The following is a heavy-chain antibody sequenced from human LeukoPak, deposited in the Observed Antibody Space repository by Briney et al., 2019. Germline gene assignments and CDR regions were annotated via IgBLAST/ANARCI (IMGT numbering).Heavy chain of an antibody. D-gene: IGHD3-10*01. J-gene: IGHJ6*02. CDR1: GYTFTSYA. CDR2: INTNTGNP. Sequence: ASVKVSCKASGYTFTSYAMNWVRQAPGQGLEWMGWINTNTGNPTYAQGFTGRFVFSLDTSVSTAYLQISSLKAEDTAVYYCARPTKVLLWFGEPLQGDGMDVWGQGTTVTVSS. CDR3: ARPTKVLLWFGEPLQGDGMDV. V-gene: IGHV7-4-1*02.